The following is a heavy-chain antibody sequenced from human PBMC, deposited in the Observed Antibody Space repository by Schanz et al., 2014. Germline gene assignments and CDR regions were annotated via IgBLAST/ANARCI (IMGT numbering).Heavy chain of an antibody. CDR1: GFTFSSYA. Sequence: EVQLLESGGGLVQPGGSLRLSCAASGFTFSSYAMTWVRQAPGMGLEWVSAISGRDGSTYYADSVRGRFTISRDNSKNTLYLQMNSLRPEDTAVYYCAKAADWPVTRFDPWGQGTLVTVSS. CDR3: AKAADWPVTRFDP. V-gene: IGHV3-23*01. J-gene: IGHJ5*02. D-gene: IGHD3-9*01. CDR2: ISGRDGST.